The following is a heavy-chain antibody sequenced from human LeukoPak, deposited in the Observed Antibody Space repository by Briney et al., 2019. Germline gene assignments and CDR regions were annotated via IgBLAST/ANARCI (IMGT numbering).Heavy chain of an antibody. CDR2: TYYRSKWYN. Sequence: PSQTLSLTWAISGDSVSSNSAAWNWFRQSPSRGLEWLGRTYYRSKWYNDYAVSVKSRITINPDTSKNQLSLQLNSVTPEDTAVYYCARGDYGSGNSFNYFDHWGQGTLVTVSS. CDR1: GDSVSSNSAA. D-gene: IGHD3-10*01. V-gene: IGHV6-1*01. CDR3: ARGDYGSGNSFNYFDH. J-gene: IGHJ4*02.